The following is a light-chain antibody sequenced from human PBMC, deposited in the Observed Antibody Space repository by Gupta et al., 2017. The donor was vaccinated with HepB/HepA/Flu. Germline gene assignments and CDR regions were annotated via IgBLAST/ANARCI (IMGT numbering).Light chain of an antibody. CDR1: QSVSSKS. CDR3: QQYCSSMYT. Sequence: ENVLTQSPGTLSLSPGERATLSCRASQSVSSKSLTWYQQKPGQAPRLLIYGASNRATGIPDRFSGSGSGTDFTLTISRLEPEDFAVYYCQQYCSSMYTFGQGTKLEIK. J-gene: IGKJ2*01. CDR2: GAS. V-gene: IGKV3-20*01.